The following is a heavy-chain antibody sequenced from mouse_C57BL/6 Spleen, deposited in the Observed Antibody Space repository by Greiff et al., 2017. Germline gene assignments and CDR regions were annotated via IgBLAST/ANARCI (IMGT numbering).Heavy chain of an antibody. V-gene: IGHV1-55*01. Sequence: QVQLQQPGAELVKPGASVKMSCKASGYTFTSYWITWVKQRPGQGLEWIGDIYPGSGSTNYNEKFKSKATLTVDTSSSTAYMQLSSLTSEDSAVYYCARGRYYGSSPYAMDYWGQGTSVTVSS. CDR2: IYPGSGST. D-gene: IGHD1-1*01. CDR3: ARGRYYGSSPYAMDY. CDR1: GYTFTSYW. J-gene: IGHJ4*01.